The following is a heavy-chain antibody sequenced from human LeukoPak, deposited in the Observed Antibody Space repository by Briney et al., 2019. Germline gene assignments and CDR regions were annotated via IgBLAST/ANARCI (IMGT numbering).Heavy chain of an antibody. Sequence: GGSLRLSCAASGFTLSDYWMNWVRQVPGKGPVWVSHISPDGRNIAYADSVKGRFTISRDSAKNTLYLQMNSLRVGDTAVYYCVRDGGGTTPYDCWGQGTLVTASS. J-gene: IGHJ4*02. CDR1: GFTLSDYW. D-gene: IGHD1-7*01. CDR2: ISPDGRNI. CDR3: VRDGGGTTPYDC. V-gene: IGHV3-74*01.